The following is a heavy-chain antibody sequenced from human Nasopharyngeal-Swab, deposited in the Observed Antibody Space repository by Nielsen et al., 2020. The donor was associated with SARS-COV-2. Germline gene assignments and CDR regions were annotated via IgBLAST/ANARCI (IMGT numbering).Heavy chain of an antibody. V-gene: IGHV1-18*01. CDR2: ISPYNDYT. Sequence: ASVQVSCKTSGYTFSSYVIAWVRPAPGQGLEWLGWISPYNDYTHYAQKFQGSVTMTSDTSTSTAYLELRSLTSDDTAVYYCARELGVGLFDYWGQGTLVTVSS. CDR3: ARELGVGLFDY. J-gene: IGHJ4*02. CDR1: GYTFSSYV. D-gene: IGHD3-16*01.